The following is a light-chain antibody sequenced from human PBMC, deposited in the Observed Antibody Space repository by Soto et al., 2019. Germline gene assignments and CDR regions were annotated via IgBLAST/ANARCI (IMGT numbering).Light chain of an antibody. Sequence: EIVLTQSPGTLSLSPGERATLYCRASPSVSKNFLAWYQQQPGQAPRLLISGASNRATGIPDRFSGSGSGTDFSLTSDRLEPEDLAVYFCHQYGSSPPTFGGGTKVAIK. CDR3: HQYGSSPPT. J-gene: IGKJ4*01. CDR2: GAS. CDR1: PSVSKNF. V-gene: IGKV3-20*01.